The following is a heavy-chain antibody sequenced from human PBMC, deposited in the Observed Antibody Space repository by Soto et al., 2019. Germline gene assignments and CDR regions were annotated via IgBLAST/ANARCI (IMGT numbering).Heavy chain of an antibody. CDR2: IIPIFSTP. CDR3: ARPIQYGSDTGAQSAWFDP. J-gene: IGHJ5*02. V-gene: IGHV1-69*12. Sequence: QVQLVQYGAEVKKPGSSVKVSCKTSGGTFGSYAISWVRQAPGQGLEWMGGIIPIFSTPNYAQKFQGRVTSTAEEXRSXAXRELSSRRSEDTAVYYCARPIQYGSDTGAQSAWFDPWGQGTLVTVSS. CDR1: GGTFGSYA. D-gene: IGHD2-8*02.